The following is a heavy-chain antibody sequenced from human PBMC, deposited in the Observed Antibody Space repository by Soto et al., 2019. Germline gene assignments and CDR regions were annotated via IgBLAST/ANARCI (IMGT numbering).Heavy chain of an antibody. Sequence: PSETLSLTCGVYGGSFRNYYWIWVRQPPGKGLEWIGEVNHSGEATYNPSLKSRVTISVDRSKNQFSLKLSSVTAADTAVYYCARGGGGNSSPNFDYWGQGTLVTVSS. J-gene: IGHJ4*02. V-gene: IGHV4-34*01. D-gene: IGHD2-21*02. CDR3: ARGGGGNSSPNFDY. CDR1: GGSFRNYY. CDR2: VNHSGEA.